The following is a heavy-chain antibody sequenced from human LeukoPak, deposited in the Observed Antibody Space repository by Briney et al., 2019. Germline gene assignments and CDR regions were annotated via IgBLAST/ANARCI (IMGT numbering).Heavy chain of an antibody. Sequence: GGSLRLSCAASGFTFSSYAMSWVRQAPGKGLEWVSTIIGSGSSTYYADSVKGRFTISRDNSKNTLYLQMNSLRAEDTAVYYCATHSPEWRYSGYYNYYYIDVWGKGTTVTVSS. CDR3: ATHSPEWRYSGYYNYYYIDV. V-gene: IGHV3-23*01. CDR1: GFTFSSYA. D-gene: IGHD5-12*01. J-gene: IGHJ6*03. CDR2: IIGSGSST.